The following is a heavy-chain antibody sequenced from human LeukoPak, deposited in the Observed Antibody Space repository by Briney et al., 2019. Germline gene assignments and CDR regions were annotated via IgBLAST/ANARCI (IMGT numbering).Heavy chain of an antibody. V-gene: IGHV1-2*02. CDR3: ARDSEAAAGLSFDY. Sequence: ASVKVSFKASGYTFTDYYMHWVRQAPGQGLEWMGWVHPKSGGTRYAQKFQGRVTMTRDTSISTAYMELSSLTSDDTALFYCARDSEAAAGLSFDYWGQGTLVTVSS. D-gene: IGHD6-13*01. CDR1: GYTFTDYY. CDR2: VHPKSGGT. J-gene: IGHJ4*02.